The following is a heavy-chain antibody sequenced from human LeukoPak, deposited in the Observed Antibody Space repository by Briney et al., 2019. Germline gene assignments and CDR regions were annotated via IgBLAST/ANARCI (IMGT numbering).Heavy chain of an antibody. D-gene: IGHD3-16*02. CDR1: GFTLSNYA. CDR3: GPSLGELSQSSLFDY. CDR2: ISGSGGKT. V-gene: IGHV3-23*01. Sequence: GGSLRLSCAASGFTLSNYAMSWVRQAPGEGLEWVSAISGSGGKTYYADSVMGRFTISRDNSKNTLFLQMNSLRAEDTAIYYCGPSLGELSQSSLFDYWGQGTLVTVSS. J-gene: IGHJ4*02.